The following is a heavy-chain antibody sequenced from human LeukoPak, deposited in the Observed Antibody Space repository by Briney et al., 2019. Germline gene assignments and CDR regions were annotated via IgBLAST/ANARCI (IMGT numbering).Heavy chain of an antibody. CDR3: AGQGGDIVVVPAAISEVRYYYYYMDV. CDR2: IYYSGRT. CDR1: GGSISSRSYY. V-gene: IGHV4-39*01. J-gene: IGHJ6*03. D-gene: IGHD2-2*02. Sequence: SETLSLTCTVSGGSISSRSYYWGWIRQPPGKGLEWIGSIYYSGRTYYNPSLKSRVTISVDTSKNQFSLKLSSVTAADTAVHYCAGQGGDIVVVPAAISEVRYYYYYMDVWGKGTTVTVSS.